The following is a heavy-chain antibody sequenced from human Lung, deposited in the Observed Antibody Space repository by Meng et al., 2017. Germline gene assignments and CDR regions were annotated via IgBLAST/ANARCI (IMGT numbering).Heavy chain of an antibody. Sequence: QVQLQQWGAGLWKPSETLSLTCVVSGGSFSDYYWSGIRQPPGKGLEWIGEINHSGSTNYNPSLESRATISVDTSQNNLSLKLSSVTAADSAVYYCARGPTTMAHDFDYWGQGTLVTAS. J-gene: IGHJ4*02. CDR3: ARGPTTMAHDFDY. CDR2: INHSGST. CDR1: GGSFSDYY. D-gene: IGHD4-11*01. V-gene: IGHV4-34*01.